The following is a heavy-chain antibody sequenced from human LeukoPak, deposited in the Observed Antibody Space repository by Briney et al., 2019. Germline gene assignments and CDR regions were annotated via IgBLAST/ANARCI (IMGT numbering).Heavy chain of an antibody. CDR3: ARDGPRIAAAGTFDY. D-gene: IGHD6-13*01. Sequence: GGSLRLSCAASGFTVSSNYMSWVRQAPGKGLEWVSGINWNGGSTGYADSVKGRFTISRDNAKNSLYLQMNSLRAEDTALYHCARDGPRIAAAGTFDYWGQGTLVTVSS. CDR2: INWNGGST. J-gene: IGHJ4*02. CDR1: GFTVSSNY. V-gene: IGHV3-20*01.